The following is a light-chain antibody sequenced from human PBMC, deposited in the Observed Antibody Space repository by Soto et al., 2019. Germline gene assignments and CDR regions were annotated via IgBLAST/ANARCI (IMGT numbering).Light chain of an antibody. CDR1: QSVSSAN. V-gene: IGKV3-20*01. Sequence: EIVLTQSPGTLSLSPGERATLSCRASQSVSSANILWFQQKPGQAPRLLIYGASYRAAGIPDRLGGSGSGTDFTLTISRLEHEDFAVYYCHQFGISPYTFGQGTKLEIK. CDR2: GAS. J-gene: IGKJ2*01. CDR3: HQFGISPYT.